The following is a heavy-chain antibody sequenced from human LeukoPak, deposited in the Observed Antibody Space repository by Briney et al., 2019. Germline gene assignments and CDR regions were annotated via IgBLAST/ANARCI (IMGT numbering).Heavy chain of an antibody. J-gene: IGHJ6*02. V-gene: IGHV3-30*18. CDR1: GFTFSSYG. CDR2: ISYDGSNK. CDR3: AKDHSRLWRIGMDV. D-gene: IGHD4/OR15-4a*01. Sequence: GRSLRLSCAASGFTFSSYGMHWVRQAPGKGLEWVAVISYDGSNKYYADSVKGRFTISRDNSKNTLYLQMNSLRAEDTAVYYCAKDHSRLWRIGMDVWGQGTTVTVSS.